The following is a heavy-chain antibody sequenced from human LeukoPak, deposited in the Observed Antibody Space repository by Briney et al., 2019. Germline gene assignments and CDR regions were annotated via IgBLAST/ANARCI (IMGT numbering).Heavy chain of an antibody. CDR1: GFTFSTYW. J-gene: IGHJ4*02. CDR3: ATDLGGVGAL. D-gene: IGHD1-26*01. Sequence: PGGSLRLSCAASGFTFSTYWMHWVRQVPGKGLVWVSRTDEDGSITSYADSVKGRFTISRDNAKNTLYLQMNSLRVDDTALYYCATDLGGVGALWGQGTLVTVSS. CDR2: TDEDGSIT. V-gene: IGHV3-74*01.